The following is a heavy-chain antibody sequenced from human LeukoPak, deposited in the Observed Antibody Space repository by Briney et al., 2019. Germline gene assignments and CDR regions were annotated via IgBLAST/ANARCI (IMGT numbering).Heavy chain of an antibody. CDR2: INPNSGGT. J-gene: IGHJ5*02. CDR3: ARSNWLTSSGVDWFDP. V-gene: IGHV1-2*02. Sequence: ASVKVSCKASGYTFTGYYMHWVRQAPGQGLEWMGWINPNSGGTNYAQKFQGRVTMTRDTSISTAYMELSRLRSDDTAVYYCARSNWLTSSGVDWFDPWGQGTLVTVSS. CDR1: GYTFTGYY. D-gene: IGHD2-15*01.